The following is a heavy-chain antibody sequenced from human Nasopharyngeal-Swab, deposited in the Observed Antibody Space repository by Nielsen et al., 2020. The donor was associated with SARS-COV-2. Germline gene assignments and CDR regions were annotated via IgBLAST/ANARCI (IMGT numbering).Heavy chain of an antibody. D-gene: IGHD3-10*01. CDR2: IYSGGST. Sequence: GESLKISCAASGFTFSSYNMDWVRQAPGKGLEWVSVIYSGGSTYYADSVKGRFTISRDNSKNTLYLQMNSLRAEDTAVYYCARDMVETNYYGSGSYIDYWGQGTLVTVSS. CDR3: ARDMVETNYYGSGSYIDY. V-gene: IGHV3-66*01. CDR1: GFTFSSYN. J-gene: IGHJ4*02.